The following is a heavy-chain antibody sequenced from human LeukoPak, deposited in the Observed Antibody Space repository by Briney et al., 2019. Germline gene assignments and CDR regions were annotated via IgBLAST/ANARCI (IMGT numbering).Heavy chain of an antibody. CDR2: INPNSGGT. CDR3: ARVADSGSYLKDYYYYMDV. CDR1: GYTFTGYY. D-gene: IGHD1-26*01. V-gene: IGHV1-2*02. Sequence: GASVKVSCKASGYTFTGYYMHWVRQAPGQGLEWMGWINPNSGGTIYAQKFQGRVTMTRDTSISTVYMELSRLRSDDTAVYYCARVADSGSYLKDYYYYMDVWGKGTTVTVSS. J-gene: IGHJ6*03.